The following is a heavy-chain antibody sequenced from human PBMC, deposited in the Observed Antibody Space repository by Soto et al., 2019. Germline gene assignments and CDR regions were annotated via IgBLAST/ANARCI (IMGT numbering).Heavy chain of an antibody. Sequence: EVQLVESGGGLVQPGGSLRLSCAASGFTFSSYWMHWVRQVPGKGLVWVSRIDEYGNTINYADSVRGRFTISRDNAKNTFYLEMNGRRDEDAALYSCKSDIGGRGGYWGQGTLVTVSS. J-gene: IGHJ4*02. CDR2: IDEYGNTI. V-gene: IGHV3-74*01. D-gene: IGHD3-16*01. CDR1: GFTFSSYW. CDR3: KSDIGGRGGY.